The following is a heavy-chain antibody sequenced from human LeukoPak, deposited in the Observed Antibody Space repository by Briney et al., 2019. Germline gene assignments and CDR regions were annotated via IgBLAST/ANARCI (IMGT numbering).Heavy chain of an antibody. Sequence: SKTLSLTCTVSGYSISSGYYWSWIRQPPGKGLEWIGYSYHSGSTYYNPSLKSRVTISVDRSKNQFSLKLSSVTAADTAVYYCARDCSSTSCYKWSDYWGQGTLVTVSS. CDR2: SYHSGST. CDR1: GYSISSGYY. J-gene: IGHJ4*02. V-gene: IGHV4-38-2*02. CDR3: ARDCSSTSCYKWSDY. D-gene: IGHD2-2*02.